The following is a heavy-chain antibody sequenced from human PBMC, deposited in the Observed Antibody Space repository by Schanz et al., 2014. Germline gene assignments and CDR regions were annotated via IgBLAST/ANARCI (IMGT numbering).Heavy chain of an antibody. J-gene: IGHJ2*01. Sequence: QVQLVESGGGVVQPGRSLRLSCAGSGFSFSDYGMHWVRQAPGRGLEWVSTISGGGGGYRPYADSVKGRFTISRDNSINTLSLQMNSLSADDTAVYYCAKGQGAVINNWYFDLWGRGTLVTVSS. V-gene: IGHV3-NL1*01. CDR1: GFSFSDYG. CDR3: AKGQGAVINNWYFDL. D-gene: IGHD2-21*01. CDR2: ISGGGGGYR.